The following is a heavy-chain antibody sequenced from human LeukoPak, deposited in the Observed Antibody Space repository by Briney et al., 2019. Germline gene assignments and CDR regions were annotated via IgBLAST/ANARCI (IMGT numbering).Heavy chain of an antibody. CDR1: GFTFSSYS. Sequence: GGSLRLSCAASGFTFSSYSMNWVRQAPGKGLEWVSSITSSSSYIYYADSVKGRFTISRDNAKNSLYLQMNSLRTEDTAVYYCARHFCSSTSCSNWGQGTLVTVSS. CDR3: ARHFCSSTSCSN. D-gene: IGHD2-2*01. J-gene: IGHJ4*02. CDR2: ITSSSSYI. V-gene: IGHV3-21*01.